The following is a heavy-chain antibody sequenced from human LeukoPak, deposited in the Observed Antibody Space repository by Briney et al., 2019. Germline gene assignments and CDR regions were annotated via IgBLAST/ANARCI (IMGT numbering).Heavy chain of an antibody. Sequence: SVKVSCKASGGTFSSYAISWVRQAPGQGLEWMGGIIPIFGTANYAQKFQGRVTMTTDTSTSTAYMELRTLRSDDTAVYYCARGVPRYYYDSSGYYYFDYWGQGTLVTVSS. J-gene: IGHJ4*02. CDR1: GGTFSSYA. CDR3: ARGVPRYYYDSSGYYYFDY. CDR2: IIPIFGTA. V-gene: IGHV1-69*05. D-gene: IGHD3-22*01.